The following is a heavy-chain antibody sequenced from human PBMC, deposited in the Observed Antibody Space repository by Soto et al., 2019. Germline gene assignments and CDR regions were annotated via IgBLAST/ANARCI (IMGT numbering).Heavy chain of an antibody. Sequence: ASVKVSCKASGYTFTSYYMHWVRQAPGQGLEWMGIINPSNGSTNYAQKFQGRVTMTTDTSTSTAYMELRSLRSDDTAVYYCAREGIAVAGTSDPYYYMDVWGKGTTVTVSS. CDR3: AREGIAVAGTSDPYYYMDV. CDR1: GYTFTSYY. D-gene: IGHD6-19*01. J-gene: IGHJ6*03. V-gene: IGHV1-46*01. CDR2: INPSNGST.